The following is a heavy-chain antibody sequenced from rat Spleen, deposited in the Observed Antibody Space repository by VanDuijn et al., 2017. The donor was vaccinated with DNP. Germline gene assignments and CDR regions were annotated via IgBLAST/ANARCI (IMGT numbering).Heavy chain of an antibody. Sequence: QVQLKESGPGLVQPSQTLSLTCTVSGFSLTSYGVTWVRQPPGKGLEWIAAISGGGSTYYNSALKSRLSISRDTSKSQVFLKMNSLQTEDTAIYYCTRDLTPWGQGVMVTVSS. CDR3: TRDLTP. D-gene: IGHD3-5*01. CDR2: ISGGGST. CDR1: GFSLTSYG. V-gene: IGHV2S12*01. J-gene: IGHJ2*01.